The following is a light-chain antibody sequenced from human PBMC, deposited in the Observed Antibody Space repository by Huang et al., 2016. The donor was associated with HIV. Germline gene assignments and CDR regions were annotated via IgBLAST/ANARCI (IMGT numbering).Light chain of an antibody. CDR1: QNVSSRY. CDR3: QQCGGSPYT. CDR2: AAS. Sequence: EIVLTQSPDTVSSSPGERVTLSCRVSQNVSSRYLAWYQQKPGQAPRLLIYAASRRAPGISDRFSGSGSGSDCTLTIGGLEPEDVAVYYCQQCGGSPYTFGQGTKLEIK. J-gene: IGKJ2*01. V-gene: IGKV3-20*01.